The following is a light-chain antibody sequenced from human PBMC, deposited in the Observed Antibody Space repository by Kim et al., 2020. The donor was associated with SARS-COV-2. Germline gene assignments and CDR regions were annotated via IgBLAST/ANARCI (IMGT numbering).Light chain of an antibody. J-gene: IGKJ5*01. Sequence: ASVGDRVTITCRASQGIANNLAWYQQKPGKAPNLLIYVASALHSGVPSRFSGSGSGTEFSLTISSLQPEDSATYYCQQLHSYPLTFGQGTRLEIK. CDR2: VAS. V-gene: IGKV1-9*01. CDR1: QGIANN. CDR3: QQLHSYPLT.